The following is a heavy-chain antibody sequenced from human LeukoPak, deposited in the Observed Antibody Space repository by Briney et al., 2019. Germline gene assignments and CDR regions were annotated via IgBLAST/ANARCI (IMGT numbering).Heavy chain of an antibody. J-gene: IGHJ6*03. CDR1: GGSISGYY. D-gene: IGHD2-2*01. Sequence: SETLSLTCTVSGGSISGYYWSWIRQPPGKRLEWIGYIYYSGTTKYSPSLTSRVTISVDTSKNQFSLKLNSVTAADTAVYYCARAGLPAADRQRYYMDVWGKGTTVTVSS. CDR2: IYYSGTT. V-gene: IGHV4-59*08. CDR3: ARAGLPAADRQRYYMDV.